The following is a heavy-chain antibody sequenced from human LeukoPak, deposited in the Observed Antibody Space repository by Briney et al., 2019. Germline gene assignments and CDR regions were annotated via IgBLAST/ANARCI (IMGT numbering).Heavy chain of an antibody. D-gene: IGHD1-7*01. CDR2: ISGSGGST. V-gene: IGHV3-23*01. CDR1: GFTFSSYA. CDR3: AKDREGTIADYFDY. J-gene: IGHJ4*02. Sequence: PGGSLRLLCAASGFTFSSYAMSWVRQAPGKGLEWVSSISGSGGSTYYADSVKGRFTISRDNSKNTLYLQMNSLRGEDTAVYYCAKDREGTIADYFDYWGQGTLVTVSS.